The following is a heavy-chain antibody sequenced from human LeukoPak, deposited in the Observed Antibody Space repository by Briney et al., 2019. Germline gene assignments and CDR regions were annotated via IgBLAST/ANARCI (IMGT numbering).Heavy chain of an antibody. CDR3: ARGYSGYPYYFDY. Sequence: SETLSLTCTVSGGSISSYYWSWIRQPPGKGLEWIGYIHYSGSTNYKPSLKSRVTISVDTSKNQFSLKLSSVTAADTAVYYCARGYSGYPYYFDYWGQGTLVTVSS. CDR2: IHYSGST. J-gene: IGHJ4*02. V-gene: IGHV4-59*01. D-gene: IGHD5-12*01. CDR1: GGSISSYY.